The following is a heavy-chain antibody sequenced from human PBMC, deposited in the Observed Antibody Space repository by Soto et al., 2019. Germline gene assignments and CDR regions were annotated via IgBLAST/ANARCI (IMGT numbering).Heavy chain of an antibody. CDR1: GFNFDNYG. D-gene: IGHD1-7*01. CDR3: AKDRVGGTFYTPLGF. CDR2: ITYDGSNK. Sequence: GGSLRLSCQASGFNFDNYGMHWVRQAPGKGLEWVAVITYDGSNKYYADSVKGRFTISRDNSKNTLFLHLNTLKPEDTAVYHCAKDRVGGTFYTPLGFWGQGTLVTVSS. J-gene: IGHJ4*02. V-gene: IGHV3-30*18.